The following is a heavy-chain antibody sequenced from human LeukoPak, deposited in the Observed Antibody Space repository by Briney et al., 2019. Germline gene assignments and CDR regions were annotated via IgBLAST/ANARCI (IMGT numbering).Heavy chain of an antibody. D-gene: IGHD3-22*01. Sequence: SETLSLTCAVYGESFRAYYWTWLRQPPGKGLEWIGEISHSGSTNYNPSLKSRVTISVDTSKSQFSLRLSSVTAADTAVYYCARQSDSSGYYYLGAFDFWGQGTMVTVSS. CDR1: GESFRAYY. J-gene: IGHJ3*01. CDR2: ISHSGST. V-gene: IGHV4-34*01. CDR3: ARQSDSSGYYYLGAFDF.